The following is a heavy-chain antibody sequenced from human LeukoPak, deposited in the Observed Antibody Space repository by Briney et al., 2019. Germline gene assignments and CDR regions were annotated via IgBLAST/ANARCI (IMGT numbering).Heavy chain of an antibody. CDR1: GFTFSNYW. D-gene: IGHD5-12*01. V-gene: IGHV3-74*01. CDR3: ARGPSGYHNT. J-gene: IGHJ4*02. CDR2: ISTDGRFT. Sequence: GGSLRLSCAASGFTFSNYWMHWVRLAPGKGPMWVSRISTDGRFTSYADSVKGRFTISRDSSKNILHLQMNSLRAEDTAVYYCARGPSGYHNTGGQGTLVTVSS.